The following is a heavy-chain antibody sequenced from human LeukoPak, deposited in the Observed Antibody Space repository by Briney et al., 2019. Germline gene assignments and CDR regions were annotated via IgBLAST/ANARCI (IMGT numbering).Heavy chain of an antibody. J-gene: IGHJ4*01. CDR3: ARVLGGANSVHFDN. CDR1: GYTFGIYD. CDR2: MNPNTGNP. D-gene: IGHD4/OR15-4a*01. V-gene: IGHV1-8*03. Sequence: ASVKVSCKASGYTFGIYDISWVRQATGQGLEWMGWMNPNTGNPGYAQRFQGRVTITSDTSRSTVYMEMSSLRSGDPAVYYCARVLGGANSVHFDNWGHGTLVTVSS.